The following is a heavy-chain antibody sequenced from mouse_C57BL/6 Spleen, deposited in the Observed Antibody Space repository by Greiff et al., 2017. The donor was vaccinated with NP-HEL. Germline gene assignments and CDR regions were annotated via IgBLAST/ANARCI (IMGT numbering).Heavy chain of an antibody. CDR1: GYTFTSYW. CDR3: ARSAARALYAMDY. CDR2: IDPSDSYT. D-gene: IGHD3-3*01. Sequence: VQLQQPGAELVMPGASVKLSCKASGYTFTSYWMHWVKQRPGQGLEWIGEIDPSDSYTNYNQKFKGKSTLTVDKSSSTAYMQLSSLTSEDSAVYYCARSAARALYAMDYWGQGTSVTVSS. V-gene: IGHV1-69*01. J-gene: IGHJ4*01.